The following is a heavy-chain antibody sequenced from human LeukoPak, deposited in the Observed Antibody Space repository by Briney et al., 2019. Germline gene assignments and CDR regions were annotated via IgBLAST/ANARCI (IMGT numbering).Heavy chain of an antibody. CDR3: ARGRSTTIFGVVIVTTGYYYGMDV. J-gene: IGHJ6*02. Sequence: GASVTVSCKASGYTFTSYDINWVRQATGQGLEWMGWMNPNSGNTGYAQKFQGRVTMARNTSISTAYMELSSLRSEDTAVYYCARGRSTTIFGVVIVTTGYYYGMDVWGQGTTVTVSS. D-gene: IGHD3-3*01. V-gene: IGHV1-8*01. CDR2: MNPNSGNT. CDR1: GYTFTSYD.